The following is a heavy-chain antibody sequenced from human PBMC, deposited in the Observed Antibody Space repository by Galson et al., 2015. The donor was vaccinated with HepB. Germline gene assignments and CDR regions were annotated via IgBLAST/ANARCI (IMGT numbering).Heavy chain of an antibody. CDR1: GGSISSSNYY. V-gene: IGHV4-39*01. J-gene: IGHJ4*02. CDR3: ARLVGCSGVSCYYFDY. Sequence: TLSLTCTVSGGSISSSNYYWGWIRQPPGRGLEWVGGIYYGGSTYFNPSLKSRVTISVDTSKNQFSLKLSSLTAADTAVYYCARLVGCSGVSCYYFDYWGQGTLVTVSS. CDR2: IYYGGST. D-gene: IGHD2-15*01.